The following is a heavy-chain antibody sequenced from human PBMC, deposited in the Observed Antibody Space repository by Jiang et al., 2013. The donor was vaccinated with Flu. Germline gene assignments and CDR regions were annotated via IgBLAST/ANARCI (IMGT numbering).Heavy chain of an antibody. J-gene: IGHJ6*02. Sequence: QLVESGGGAVQPGRSLRLSCAASGFSFSYSGMHWVRQAPGKGLEWVAVIWYDGRTKFYIDSVKGRFTISRDNSKNTLYLQMNSLRAEDTAVYYCAKDRHTSYYYNYYGMDVWGQGT. CDR3: AKDRHTSYYYNYYGMDV. CDR2: IWYDGRTK. CDR1: GFSFSYSG. D-gene: IGHD2/OR15-2a*01. V-gene: IGHV3-33*06.